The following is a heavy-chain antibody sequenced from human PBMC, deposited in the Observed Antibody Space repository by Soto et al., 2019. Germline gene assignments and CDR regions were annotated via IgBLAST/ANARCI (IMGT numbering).Heavy chain of an antibody. D-gene: IGHD3-22*01. J-gene: IGHJ4*02. Sequence: QFQPQESGPGLVKPSQTLSLTCTVSGGSTSSGGYYWGWIRQYPGKALEWIGYVYNSGTTFYNPSLKSRSAISVDTSGNQFSLKLSSVTAADTAVYFCARGRDLDTHYSDVSGYYTDYWGRGTLVTVSS. CDR2: VYNSGTT. CDR3: ARGRDLDTHYSDVSGYYTDY. CDR1: GGSTSSGGYY. V-gene: IGHV4-31*03.